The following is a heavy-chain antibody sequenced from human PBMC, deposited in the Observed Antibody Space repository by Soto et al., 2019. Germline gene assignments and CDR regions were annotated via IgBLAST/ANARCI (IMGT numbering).Heavy chain of an antibody. D-gene: IGHD5-18*01. CDR2: IYYSGST. CDR1: GCSIISGGYY. J-gene: IGHJ4*02. Sequence: SEILSLTCTVSGCSIISGGYYWSWIRQHPGKGLEWIGYIYYSGSTYYNPSLKSRVTISVDTSKNQFSLKLSSVTAADTAVYYCARAGRAMTAMVTSFDYWGQGTLVTVS. CDR3: ARAGRAMTAMVTSFDY. V-gene: IGHV4-31*03.